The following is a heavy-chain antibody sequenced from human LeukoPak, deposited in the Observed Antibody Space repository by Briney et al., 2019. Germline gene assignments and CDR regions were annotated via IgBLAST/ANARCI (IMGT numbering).Heavy chain of an antibody. V-gene: IGHV3-21*01. Sequence: PGGSLRLSCAASGFIFSSYSIPWVRQAPGKGLEWVSSISSSSSYIYYADSVKGRFTISRDNAKNSLYLQINSLRAEDTAVYYCARVGCSSTSCHYYYYYYMDVWGKGTTVTVSS. J-gene: IGHJ6*03. CDR1: GFIFSSYS. CDR2: ISSSSSYI. D-gene: IGHD2-2*01. CDR3: ARVGCSSTSCHYYYYYYMDV.